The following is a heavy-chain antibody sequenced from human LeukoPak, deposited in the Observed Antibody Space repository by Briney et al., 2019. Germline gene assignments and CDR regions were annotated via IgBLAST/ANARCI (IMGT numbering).Heavy chain of an antibody. CDR2: ISGRSGST. D-gene: IGHD6-19*01. V-gene: IGHV3-23*01. J-gene: IGHJ4*02. CDR1: GFTFSSYA. Sequence: GGSLRLSCTASGFTFSSYAMSWVRQAPGKGLEWVSAISGRSGSTYYADSVKGRFTISRDNSKNTLYLQMNSLRAEVTAVYYCAKYLSGIAVAGKVLLIPDPFDFWGQGTLVTVSS. CDR3: AKYLSGIAVAGKVLLIPDPFDF.